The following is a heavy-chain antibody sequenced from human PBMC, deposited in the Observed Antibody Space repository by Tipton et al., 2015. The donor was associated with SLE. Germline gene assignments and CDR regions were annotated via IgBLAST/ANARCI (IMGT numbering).Heavy chain of an antibody. Sequence: TLSLTCPVSGSSISSGYYWGWIRPPPGKGLEWIGTIYHNGDTYYKSSLKSRVTISVDMSKNQFSLKLTSVTAADTAVYYCAASPLTLWGQGTLVTVSS. CDR1: GSSISSGYY. CDR2: IYHNGDT. J-gene: IGHJ4*02. V-gene: IGHV4-38-2*01. D-gene: IGHD2-2*01. CDR3: AASPLTL.